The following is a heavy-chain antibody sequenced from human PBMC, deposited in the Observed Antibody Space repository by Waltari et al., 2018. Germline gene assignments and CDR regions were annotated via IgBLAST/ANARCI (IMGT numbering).Heavy chain of an antibody. J-gene: IGHJ4*02. CDR3: ARSITMIVVVITSLANFDY. V-gene: IGHV4-39*01. CDR2: IYYSGST. D-gene: IGHD3-22*01. CDR1: GGPISSSSYH. Sequence: QLQLQESGPGLVKPSETLSLTCTVSGGPISSSSYHWGWIRQPPGKGLEWIGSIYYSGSTYYNPSLKSRVTISVDTSKNQFSLKLSSVTAADTAVYYCARSITMIVVVITSLANFDYWGQGTLVTVSS.